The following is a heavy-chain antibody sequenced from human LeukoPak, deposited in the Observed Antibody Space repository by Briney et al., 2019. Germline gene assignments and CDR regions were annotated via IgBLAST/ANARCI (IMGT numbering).Heavy chain of an antibody. V-gene: IGHV3-23*01. J-gene: IGHJ4*02. Sequence: GGSLRLSCAASGFTFSSYAMSWVRQAPGKGLEWVSAISGSGGSTYYADSVKGRFTISRDNSKNTLYLQMNSLRAEVTAVYYCAKSINNYGDINYFDYWGQGTLVTVSS. CDR3: AKSINNYGDINYFDY. D-gene: IGHD4-17*01. CDR1: GFTFSSYA. CDR2: ISGSGGST.